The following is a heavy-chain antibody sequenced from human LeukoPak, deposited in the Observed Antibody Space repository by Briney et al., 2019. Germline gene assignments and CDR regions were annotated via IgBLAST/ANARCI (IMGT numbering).Heavy chain of an antibody. CDR3: ARGSNDYRDYSFDY. D-gene: IGHD4-17*01. CDR1: GDSVSSNSDA. J-gene: IGHJ4*02. V-gene: IGHV6-1*01. Sequence: SQTLSLTCAISGDSVSSNSDAWNWIRQSPSRGLEWLGRTYYRSKWSNNYAVSVKSRITINSDTSKNQFALQLNSVTPEDTAVYYCARGSNDYRDYSFDYWGQGTLVTVSS. CDR2: TYYRSKWSN.